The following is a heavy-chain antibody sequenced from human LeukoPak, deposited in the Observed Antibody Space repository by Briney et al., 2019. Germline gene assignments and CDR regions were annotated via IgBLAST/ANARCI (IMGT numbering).Heavy chain of an antibody. V-gene: IGHV4-61*01. D-gene: IGHD2-21*01. Sequence: SETLSLTCAVSGVSVSSGSYYWSWIRQPPGKGLEWIGYIFYSGSTNYNPSLKSRVTISVDTSKNQFSLKLSSVTAADAAVYYCAREVEHNDAFDIWGEGTMVIVSS. CDR1: GVSVSSGSYY. CDR3: AREVEHNDAFDI. J-gene: IGHJ3*02. CDR2: IFYSGST.